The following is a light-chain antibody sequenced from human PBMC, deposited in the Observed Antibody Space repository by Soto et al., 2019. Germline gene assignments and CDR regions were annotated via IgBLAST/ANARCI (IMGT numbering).Light chain of an antibody. CDR3: HQYNNWPPLT. J-gene: IGKJ4*01. V-gene: IGKV3-15*01. CDR2: GAS. CDR1: QSVSSN. Sequence: EIVMTQSPATLSVSPWERATLSCRASQSVSSNLAWYQQKPGQAPRLLSYGASTRATGIPARYSGSGSGTEFTLTISSLQSEDFAVYYCHQYNNWPPLTFGGGTKVEIK.